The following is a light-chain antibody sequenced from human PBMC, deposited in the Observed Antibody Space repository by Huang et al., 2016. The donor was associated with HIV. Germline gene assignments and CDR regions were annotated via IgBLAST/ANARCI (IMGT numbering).Light chain of an antibody. Sequence: DIVMTQSPDFLAVSLGERATISCKSSHSLLNSPNNRNYLAWYQQNPGQPPKWLIYWASIRDAGVPDRCIGSGSGTDFTLTITSRQAEDVAVYFCQQYFFSPMTFGPGTKVDI. CDR1: HSLLNSPNNRNY. CDR3: QQYFFSPMT. V-gene: IGKV4-1*01. CDR2: WAS. J-gene: IGKJ3*01.